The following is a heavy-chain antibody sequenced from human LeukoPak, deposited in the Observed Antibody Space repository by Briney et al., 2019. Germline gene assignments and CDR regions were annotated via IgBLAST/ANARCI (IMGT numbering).Heavy chain of an antibody. V-gene: IGHV3-53*01. CDR3: ARDNWGSGSLDV. CDR2: IYSGGST. J-gene: IGHJ6*04. Sequence: HPGGSLRLSCAASGFTFSSYWMSWVRQAPGKGLEWVSVIYSGGSTYYADSVKGRFTISRDNSKNTLYLQMNSLRAENTAVYYCARDNWGSGSLDVWGKGTTVTVSS. CDR1: GFTFSSYW. D-gene: IGHD3-22*01.